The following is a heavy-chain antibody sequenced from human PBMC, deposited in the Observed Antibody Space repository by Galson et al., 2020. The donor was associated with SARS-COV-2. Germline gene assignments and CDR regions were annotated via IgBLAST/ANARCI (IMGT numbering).Heavy chain of an antibody. J-gene: IGHJ1*01. V-gene: IGHV3-30*02. Sequence: GGSLRLSCAASGFTFSSYGMHWVRQAPGKGLEWVTVIWYDGSNKYYADSVKGRFTISRDNSKNTVYLQLNNLRPEDTAVYYCRHADFDSGADWGQGTLVTVSS. CDR1: GFTFSSYG. CDR2: IWYDGSNK. CDR3: RHADFDSGAD. D-gene: IGHD3-22*01.